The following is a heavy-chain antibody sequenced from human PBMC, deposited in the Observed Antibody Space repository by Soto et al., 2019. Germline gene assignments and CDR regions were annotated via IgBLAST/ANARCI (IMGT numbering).Heavy chain of an antibody. CDR3: ARKVPAAAYFDY. Sequence: SETLSLTCTVSGCSISSGGYYWSWIRQPPGKGLEWIGYIYYSGSTYYNPSLKSRVTISVDTSKNQFSLKLSSVTAADTAVYYCARKVPAAAYFDYWGQGTLVTVSS. D-gene: IGHD2-2*01. CDR2: IYYSGST. J-gene: IGHJ4*02. V-gene: IGHV4-30-4*01. CDR1: GCSISSGGYY.